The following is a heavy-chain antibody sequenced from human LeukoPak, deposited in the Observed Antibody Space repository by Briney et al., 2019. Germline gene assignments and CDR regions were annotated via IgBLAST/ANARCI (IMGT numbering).Heavy chain of an antibody. D-gene: IGHD2-2*01. Sequence: GGSLRLSCAASGFTFSRFWMSWVRQAPGKGLEWVANINQAGSEKYYVDSVKGRFTISRDNAKNSPYLLMNSLRAEDTAVYYCASASPAADYWGQGTLVTVSS. J-gene: IGHJ4*02. V-gene: IGHV3-7*01. CDR1: GFTFSRFW. CDR3: ASASPAADY. CDR2: INQAGSEK.